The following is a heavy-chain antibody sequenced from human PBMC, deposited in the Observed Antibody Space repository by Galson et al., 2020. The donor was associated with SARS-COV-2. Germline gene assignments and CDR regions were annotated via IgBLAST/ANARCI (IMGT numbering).Heavy chain of an antibody. CDR2: IYSSGST. D-gene: IGHD6-19*01. V-gene: IGHV4-4*07. CDR3: AREIPGQYSSGWKAYYFDY. CDR1: GGSISNYY. J-gene: IGHJ4*02. Sequence: ETSETLSLTCTVFGGSISNYYWSWIRQPAGEGLEWIGRIYSSGSTNYNPSLKRRVTMSLDTSKNQFSLRLSAVTAADRAVYYCAREIPGQYSSGWKAYYFDYWGQGILVTVSS.